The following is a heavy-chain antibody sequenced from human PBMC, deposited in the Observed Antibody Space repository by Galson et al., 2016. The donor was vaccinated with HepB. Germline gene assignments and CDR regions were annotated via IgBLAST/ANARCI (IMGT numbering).Heavy chain of an antibody. CDR3: ARASWEFPSNFDQ. CDR1: GYTFLNYG. J-gene: IGHJ4*02. D-gene: IGHD1-26*01. Sequence: SVKVSCKASGYTFLNYGISWVRQAPGQGLEWMGRIRTHSGNTHYAQTVQGRVTITTNTSTSTVHMELRSLRPDDTAVYYCARASWEFPSNFDQWGQGTLVTVSS. CDR2: IRTHSGNT. V-gene: IGHV1-18*01.